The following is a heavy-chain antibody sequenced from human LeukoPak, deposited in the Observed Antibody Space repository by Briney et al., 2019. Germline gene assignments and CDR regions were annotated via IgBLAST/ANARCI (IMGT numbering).Heavy chain of an antibody. Sequence: SETLSLTCTVSGGSIGSYYWNWIRQPPGKGLGWIGYVSYSGSTNYNPSLKSRVTMSVDKSKNQFSLKLTSVTAADTAVYFCARATSGYYFDFWDQGTLVTVSS. D-gene: IGHD3-22*01. J-gene: IGHJ4*02. V-gene: IGHV4-59*01. CDR1: GGSIGSYY. CDR3: ARATSGYYFDF. CDR2: VSYSGST.